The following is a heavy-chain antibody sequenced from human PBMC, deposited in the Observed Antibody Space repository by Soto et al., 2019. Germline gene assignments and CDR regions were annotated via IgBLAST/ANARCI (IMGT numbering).Heavy chain of an antibody. Sequence: SETLSLTCTVSGASISSAGHLWSWIRQHPGKGLEWIGYIYNSGSTNYNPSLKSRVSISVETSKNQFSLKLSSVTAADTAVYYCARDSLKFRPHDYWGQGTLVTVS. CDR2: IYNSGST. V-gene: IGHV4-31*03. D-gene: IGHD3-10*01. J-gene: IGHJ4*02. CDR1: GASISSAGHL. CDR3: ARDSLKFRPHDY.